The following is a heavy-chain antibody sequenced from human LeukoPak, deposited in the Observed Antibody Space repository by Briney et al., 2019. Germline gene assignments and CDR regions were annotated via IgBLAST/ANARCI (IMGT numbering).Heavy chain of an antibody. D-gene: IGHD4-17*01. Sequence: GSLRLSCAASGFTFSNARMSWDRQAPGKGLEWVGRIKSKTDGGTTDYAAPVKGRFTISRDDSKNTLYLQMNSLKTEDTAVYYCTTVDYGDFIDYWGQGTLVTVSS. CDR3: TTVDYGDFIDY. CDR1: GFTFSNAR. J-gene: IGHJ4*02. V-gene: IGHV3-15*01. CDR2: IKSKTDGGTT.